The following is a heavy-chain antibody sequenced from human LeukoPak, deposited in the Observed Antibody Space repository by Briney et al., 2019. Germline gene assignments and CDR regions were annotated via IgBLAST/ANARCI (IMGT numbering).Heavy chain of an antibody. V-gene: IGHV3-74*01. CDR2: ISHDGII. Sequence: GGSLRLSCETAGFTFSSYVMHWVRRTPGKGLVWVSRISHDGIISYADSVKGRFTISRDNAKNTLILQMNSLRVEDTAVYYCARARGYFDYWGQGILVTVSS. D-gene: IGHD3-10*01. CDR1: GFTFSSYV. CDR3: ARARGYFDY. J-gene: IGHJ4*02.